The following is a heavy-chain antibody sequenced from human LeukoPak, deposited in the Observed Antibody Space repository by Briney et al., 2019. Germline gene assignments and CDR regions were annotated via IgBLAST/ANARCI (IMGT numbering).Heavy chain of an antibody. CDR2: LRSDGRNK. CDR1: GFTFSDYG. Sequence: PGGSLRLSCAASGFTFSDYGMHWVRQAPGKGLEWVAFLRSDGRNKYYADSVKGRFTISRDNSKNTLYLQMNSLRAEDTAVYYCARKVDYWGQGTLVTVSS. CDR3: ARKVDY. V-gene: IGHV3-30*02. J-gene: IGHJ4*02.